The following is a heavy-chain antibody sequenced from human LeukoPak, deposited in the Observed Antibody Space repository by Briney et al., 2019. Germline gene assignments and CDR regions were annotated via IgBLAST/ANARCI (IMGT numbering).Heavy chain of an antibody. Sequence: GGSLRLSCAASGFTFSDYYMSWIRQAPGKGLEWVSYISSSGSTIYYADSVKGRFTISRDNAKNSLYLQMNSLRAEDTAVYYCARDLGYYDSSGYYRGAEYFQHWGQGTLVTVSS. J-gene: IGHJ1*01. D-gene: IGHD3-22*01. V-gene: IGHV3-11*01. CDR2: ISSSGSTI. CDR3: ARDLGYYDSSGYYRGAEYFQH. CDR1: GFTFSDYY.